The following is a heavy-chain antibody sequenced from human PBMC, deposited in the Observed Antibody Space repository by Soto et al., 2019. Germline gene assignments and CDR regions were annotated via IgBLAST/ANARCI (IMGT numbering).Heavy chain of an antibody. CDR2: IYYSGST. CDR3: AGVSYYDSSGYYYFGAFDI. Sequence: SETLSLTCTVSGGSISSYYWSWIRQPPGKGLEWIGYIYYSGSTNYNPSLKSRVTISVDTSKNQFSLKLSSVTAADTAVYYCAGVSYYDSSGYYYFGAFDICGQGTMVTVSS. J-gene: IGHJ3*02. CDR1: GGSISSYY. D-gene: IGHD3-22*01. V-gene: IGHV4-59*01.